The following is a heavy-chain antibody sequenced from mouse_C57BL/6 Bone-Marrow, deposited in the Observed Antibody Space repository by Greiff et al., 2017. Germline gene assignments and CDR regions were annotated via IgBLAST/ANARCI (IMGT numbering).Heavy chain of an antibody. D-gene: IGHD2-3*01. J-gene: IGHJ3*01. CDR1: GYTFTSYW. CDR2: INPSNGGT. Sequence: VQLQQPGTELVKPGASVKLSCKASGYTFTSYWMHWVKQRPGQGLEWIGNINPSNGGTNYNEKFKSKATLPVDKSSSTAYMQLSSLTSEDSAVYYCAKGGYDGYPWFAYWGQGTLVTVAA. CDR3: AKGGYDGYPWFAY. V-gene: IGHV1-53*01.